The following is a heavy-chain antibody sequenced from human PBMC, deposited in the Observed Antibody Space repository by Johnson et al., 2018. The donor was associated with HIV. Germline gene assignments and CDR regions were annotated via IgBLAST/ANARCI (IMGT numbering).Heavy chain of an antibody. Sequence: VQLVESGGGVVRPGGSLRLSCAASGFTFDDYGMSWVRQGPGKGLEGVSGISWNRGSIAYAASVKGRFPISRYNAKNSLYLQMSSLRAEDTALYYCARDLGRWAVTTDDGLDIWGQGTMVTVSS. V-gene: IGHV3-20*04. D-gene: IGHD4-17*01. CDR1: GFTFDDYG. CDR2: ISWNRGSI. J-gene: IGHJ3*02. CDR3: ARDLGRWAVTTDDGLDI.